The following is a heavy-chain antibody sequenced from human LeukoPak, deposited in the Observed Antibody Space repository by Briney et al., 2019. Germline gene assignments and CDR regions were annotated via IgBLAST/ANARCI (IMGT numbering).Heavy chain of an antibody. CDR2: IYYTGGT. Sequence: SETLSLTCTVSGASISPDYWSWIRQPPGKGLEFIGYIYYTGGTNYNPSLKSRVTISVDTSKNQFSLKLSSVTAADTAVYYCASYSYYYDSSGYFDYWGQGTLVTVSS. V-gene: IGHV4-59*01. J-gene: IGHJ4*02. CDR1: GASISPDY. D-gene: IGHD3-22*01. CDR3: ASYSYYYDSSGYFDY.